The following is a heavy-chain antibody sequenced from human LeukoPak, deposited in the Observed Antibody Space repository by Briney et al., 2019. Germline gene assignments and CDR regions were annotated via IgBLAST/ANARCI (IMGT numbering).Heavy chain of an antibody. V-gene: IGHV3-23*01. CDR1: GFIFSNHA. D-gene: IGHD6-13*01. Sequence: GGSLRLSCAASGFIFSNHAMTWVRQAPGKGLEWVSAISGGDGATYYADSVKGRFIISRDNSKNTLYLQMNSLRAEDTAVYYCAKGGGVAAAGTPPGYWGQGTLVTVSS. CDR2: ISGGDGAT. J-gene: IGHJ4*02. CDR3: AKGGGVAAAGTPPGY.